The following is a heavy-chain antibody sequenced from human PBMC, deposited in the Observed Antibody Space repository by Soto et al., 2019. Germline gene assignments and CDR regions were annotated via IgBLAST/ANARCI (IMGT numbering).Heavy chain of an antibody. CDR2: ISSSSSFT. Sequence: PGGSLRLSCAASGFTFSSYSMNWVRQAPGKGLEWVSYISSSSSFTNYADSVRGRFTISRDNAKNSLYLQMNSLRAEDTAVYYCASSSRKVRGVIIMGPDYCYGMDVWGQGTTVTVSS. J-gene: IGHJ6*02. CDR3: ASSSRKVRGVIIMGPDYCYGMDV. CDR1: GFTFSSYS. D-gene: IGHD3-10*01. V-gene: IGHV3-21*05.